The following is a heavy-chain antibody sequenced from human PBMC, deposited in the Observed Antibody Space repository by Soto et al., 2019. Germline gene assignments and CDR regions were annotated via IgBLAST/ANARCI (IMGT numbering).Heavy chain of an antibody. V-gene: IGHV4-31*03. CDR3: ARGGVRTTFRH. Sequence: QVQLQESGPGLVKPSQTLSLTCTVSGGSISSGSYYWSWIRQDPGKGLEWIGYIYDSGSAYYQPSLKSRVTISGDTSKNQSSLRLNTVTAADTAVYSCARGGVRTTFRHWGQGTLVTVSS. J-gene: IGHJ4*02. D-gene: IGHD3-10*01. CDR1: GGSISSGSYY. CDR2: IYDSGSA.